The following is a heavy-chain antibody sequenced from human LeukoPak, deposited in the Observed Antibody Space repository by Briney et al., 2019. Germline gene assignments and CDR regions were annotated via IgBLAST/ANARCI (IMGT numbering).Heavy chain of an antibody. CDR2: IRYDGSNK. V-gene: IGHV3-30*02. D-gene: IGHD3-22*01. Sequence: GGSLRLSCAASGFTFSSYGMHWVRQAPGKGLEWVAFIRYDGSNKYYADSVKGRFTISRDNSKNTLYLQMNSLRAEDTAVYYCAKDQNYYDSSGSQVVSDYWGQRTLVTVSS. CDR3: AKDQNYYDSSGSQVVSDY. CDR1: GFTFSSYG. J-gene: IGHJ4*02.